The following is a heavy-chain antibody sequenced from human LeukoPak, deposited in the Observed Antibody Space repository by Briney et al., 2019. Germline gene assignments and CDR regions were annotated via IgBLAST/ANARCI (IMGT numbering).Heavy chain of an antibody. CDR2: INPNSGGT. CDR1: GYTFTSYY. V-gene: IGHV1-2*02. Sequence: ASVKVSCKASGYTFTSYYMHWVRQAPGQGLEWMGWINPNSGGTNYAQKFQGRVTMTRDTSISTAYMELSRLRSDDTAVYYCARGIYDSSGYYYGYYYGMDVWGQGTTVTASS. CDR3: ARGIYDSSGYYYGYYYGMDV. J-gene: IGHJ6*02. D-gene: IGHD3-22*01.